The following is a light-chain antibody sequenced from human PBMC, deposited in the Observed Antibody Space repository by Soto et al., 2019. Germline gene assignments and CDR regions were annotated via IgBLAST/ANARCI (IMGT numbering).Light chain of an antibody. CDR3: QSYDSTLSGSYV. CDR1: SSNIGAGYD. Sequence: QSVLTQPPSVSGAPGQRVTISCTGSSSNIGAGYDVHWYQQLPGTAPKLLIYGNSNRPSGVPDRFSGSKSDTSASLAITGLQAKDEADYYCQSYDSTLSGSYVFGTGTKLTVL. V-gene: IGLV1-40*01. J-gene: IGLJ1*01. CDR2: GNS.